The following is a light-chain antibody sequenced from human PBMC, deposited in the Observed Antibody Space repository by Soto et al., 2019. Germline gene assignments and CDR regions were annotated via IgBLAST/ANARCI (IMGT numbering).Light chain of an antibody. V-gene: IGLV2-14*03. Sequence: QSALSQPASVSGSPGQSITISCTGNSSDVGGYNYVSWYQQLPGKAPKLMIYDVNNRPSGVSNRFSGSKSGNTASLTISGLQAEDEADYYCNSYTSSSTYVGFGGGTKLTVL. CDR3: NSYTSSSTYVG. CDR2: DVN. J-gene: IGLJ2*01. CDR1: SSDVGGYNY.